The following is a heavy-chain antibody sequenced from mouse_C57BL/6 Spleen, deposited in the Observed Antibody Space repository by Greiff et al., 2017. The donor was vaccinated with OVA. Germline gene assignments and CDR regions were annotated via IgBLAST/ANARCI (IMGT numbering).Heavy chain of an antibody. CDR3: ARERYLAFDY. J-gene: IGHJ2*01. CDR2: INYDGSST. V-gene: IGHV5-16*01. Sequence: EVMLVESEGGLVQPGSSMKLSCTASGFTFSDYYMAWVRQVPEKGLEWVANINYDGSSTYYLDSLKSRFIISRDNAKNILYLQMSSLKSEDTATYYCARERYLAFDYWGQGTTLTVSS. D-gene: IGHD5-5*01. CDR1: GFTFSDYY.